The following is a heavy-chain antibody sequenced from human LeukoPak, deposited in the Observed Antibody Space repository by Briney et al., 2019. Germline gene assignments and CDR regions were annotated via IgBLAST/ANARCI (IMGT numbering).Heavy chain of an antibody. D-gene: IGHD6-19*01. CDR3: ARRSSGWYRIDY. Sequence: GGSLRLSCAASGFTFSTYSMNWVRQAPGKGLEWVAVISYDGSNKYYADSVKGRFTISRDNSKNTLYLQMNSLRAEDTAVYYCARRSSGWYRIDYWGQGTLVTVSS. J-gene: IGHJ4*02. CDR2: ISYDGSNK. V-gene: IGHV3-30*03. CDR1: GFTFSTYS.